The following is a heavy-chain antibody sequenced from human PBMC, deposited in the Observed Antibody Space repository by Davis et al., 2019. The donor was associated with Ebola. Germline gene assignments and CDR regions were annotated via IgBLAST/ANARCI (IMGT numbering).Heavy chain of an antibody. Sequence: HPGGSLRLSCTISGDSGSGHYWSWIRQPAGKGLEWIGHFFNSGSINYNPSLKSRVTMSLDTSKNQFYLRLTYVTAADTAVYYCATNSTSSSPFDLWGLGTTVIVSS. CDR1: GDSGSGHY. J-gene: IGHJ3*01. D-gene: IGHD6-6*01. CDR2: FFNSGSI. V-gene: IGHV4-4*07. CDR3: ATNSTSSSPFDL.